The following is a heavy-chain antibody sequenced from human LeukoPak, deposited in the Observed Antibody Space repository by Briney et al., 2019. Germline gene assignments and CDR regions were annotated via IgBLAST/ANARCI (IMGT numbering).Heavy chain of an antibody. CDR2: IRYDGSNK. Sequence: GGSLRLSCAASGFTFSSYGMHWVRQAPGKGLEWVAFIRYDGSNKYYADSVKGRFTISRDNSKNTLYLQMNSLRAEDTAVYYCARAPGYGAAYYFDYWGQGTLVTVSS. J-gene: IGHJ4*02. V-gene: IGHV3-30*02. CDR3: ARAPGYGAAYYFDY. CDR1: GFTFSSYG. D-gene: IGHD1-1*01.